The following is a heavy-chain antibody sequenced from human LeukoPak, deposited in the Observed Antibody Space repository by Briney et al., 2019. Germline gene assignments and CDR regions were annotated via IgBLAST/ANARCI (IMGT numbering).Heavy chain of an antibody. V-gene: IGHV4-39*01. D-gene: IGHD1-1*01. CDR2: IYYSGSP. CDR1: GGSISNNNYY. CDR3: ATWRTAKTGFDY. J-gene: IGHJ4*02. Sequence: SETLSLTCTVSGGSISNNNYYWAWIRQPPGKGLECIGSIYYSGSPYYNPSLKSRVTISVDTSKNQFSLRLSSVTAADSAVYYCATWRTAKTGFDYWGQGTLVTVSS.